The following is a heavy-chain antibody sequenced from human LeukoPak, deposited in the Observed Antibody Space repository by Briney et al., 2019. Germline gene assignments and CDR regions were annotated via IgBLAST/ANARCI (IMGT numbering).Heavy chain of an antibody. CDR3: AREITGYSSGWYLNY. V-gene: IGHV4-4*07. D-gene: IGHD6-19*01. CDR1: GGSISSYY. Sequence: PSETLSLTCTVSGGSISSYYWSWIRQPAGKGLEWIGRIYTSGSTNYNPSLKSRVTMSVDTSKNQFSLKLSSVTAADTAVYYCAREITGYSSGWYLNYWGQGPLVTVSS. J-gene: IGHJ4*02. CDR2: IYTSGST.